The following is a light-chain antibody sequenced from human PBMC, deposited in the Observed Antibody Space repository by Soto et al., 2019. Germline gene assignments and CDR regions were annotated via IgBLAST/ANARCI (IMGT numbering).Light chain of an antibody. J-gene: IGLJ2*01. CDR1: SSDVGAYNH. Sequence: QSALTQPASVSGSPGQSITISCTGTSSDVGAYNHVSWYQQHPGRAPKLMIYDVSNRPSGVSNRFSGSKSGNTASLTISGLQTEDEAEYFCSSYTTSTTLVFGGGTKLTVL. CDR2: DVS. CDR3: SSYTTSTTLV. V-gene: IGLV2-14*01.